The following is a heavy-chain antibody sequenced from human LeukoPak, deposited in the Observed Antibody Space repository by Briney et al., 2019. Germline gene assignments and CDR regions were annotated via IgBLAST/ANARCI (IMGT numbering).Heavy chain of an antibody. D-gene: IGHD6-19*01. V-gene: IGHV3-33*01. CDR2: MWYDGSNK. Sequence: PGGSLRLSCAASGFTFSSYGMHWVRQAPGKGLEWVAVMWYDGSNKYYADSVKGRFTISRDNSKNTLYLQMNSLRAEDTAVYYCARWYSSGWNYYYYMDVWGKGTTVTVSS. CDR3: ARWYSSGWNYYYYMDV. J-gene: IGHJ6*03. CDR1: GFTFSSYG.